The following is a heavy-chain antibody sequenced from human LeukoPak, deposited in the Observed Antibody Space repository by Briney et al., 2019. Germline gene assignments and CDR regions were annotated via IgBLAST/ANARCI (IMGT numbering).Heavy chain of an antibody. CDR2: IYYSGST. J-gene: IGHJ6*01. D-gene: IGHD3-3*01. Sequence: PSETLSLTCTVSGRSISSSSYYWGWIRQPPGKGLEWIGSIYYSGSTYYNPSLKSRVTISVDTSKNQFSLKLSSVTAADTAVYYCARRAYYDFWCALDYGMDFWGQGTTVTVSS. V-gene: IGHV4-39*01. CDR3: ARRAYYDFWCALDYGMDF. CDR1: GRSISSSSYY.